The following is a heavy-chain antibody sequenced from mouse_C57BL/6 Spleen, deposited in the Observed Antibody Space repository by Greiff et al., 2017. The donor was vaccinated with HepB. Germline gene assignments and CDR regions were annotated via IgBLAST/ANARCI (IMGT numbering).Heavy chain of an antibody. CDR3: ARLGYAMDY. D-gene: IGHD4-1*01. CDR1: GYTFTSYW. J-gene: IGHJ4*01. V-gene: IGHV1-69*01. CDR2: IDPSDSYT. Sequence: QVQLQQPGAELVMPGASVKLSCKASGYTFTSYWMHWVKQRPGQGLEWIGEIDPSDSYTNYNQKFKGKSTLTVDKSSSTAYMQLSSLTSEDSAVYYGARLGYAMDYWGQGTSVTVSS.